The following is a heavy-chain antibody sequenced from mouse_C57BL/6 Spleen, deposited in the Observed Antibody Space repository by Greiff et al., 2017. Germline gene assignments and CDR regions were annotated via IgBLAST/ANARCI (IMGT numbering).Heavy chain of an antibody. J-gene: IGHJ3*01. CDR1: VFTFRDYG. D-gene: IGHD2-4*01. Sequence: EVQGVESGGGLVQPGGSLKLSCAASVFTFRDYGMAWVRQAPRKGPEWVAFISSLAYSIYYADTVTGRFTISRENAKNTRYLEMSSLRSEDTAMYCCARVMDYDGFGYWGQGTLVTVSA. V-gene: IGHV5-15*01. CDR3: ARVMDYDGFGY. CDR2: ISSLAYSI.